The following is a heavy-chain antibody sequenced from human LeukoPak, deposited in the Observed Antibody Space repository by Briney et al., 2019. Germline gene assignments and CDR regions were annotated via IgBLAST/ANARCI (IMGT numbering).Heavy chain of an antibody. D-gene: IGHD6-19*01. J-gene: IGHJ4*02. CDR2: ISSSGNTI. Sequence: GGSLRLSCAASGFSFSDHLMSWIRQAPGKGLEWISYISSSGNTIYYADSMKGRFTISRDNAKNSLYLQMDSLRAEDTAVYYCARVGGSGWVFDYWGQGTLVTVSS. CDR1: GFSFSDHL. V-gene: IGHV3-11*01. CDR3: ARVGGSGWVFDY.